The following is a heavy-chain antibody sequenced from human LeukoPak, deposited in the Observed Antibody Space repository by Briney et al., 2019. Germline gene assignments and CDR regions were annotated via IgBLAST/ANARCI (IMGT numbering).Heavy chain of an antibody. CDR3: AGSLLWTYAFDI. CDR2: IYYSGST. J-gene: IGHJ3*02. D-gene: IGHD3-10*01. CDR1: GGSISSYY. V-gene: IGHV4-59*01. Sequence: SETLSLTCTVSGGSISSYYWSWIRQPPGKGLEWIGYIYYSGSTNYNPSLKSRVTISVDTSKNQFSLKLSSVTAADTAVYYCAGSLLWTYAFDIWGQGTMVTVSS.